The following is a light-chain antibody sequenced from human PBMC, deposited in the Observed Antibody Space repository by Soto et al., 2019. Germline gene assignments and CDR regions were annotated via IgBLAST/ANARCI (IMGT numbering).Light chain of an antibody. CDR2: GAA. V-gene: IGKV3-20*01. J-gene: IGKJ2*01. Sequence: EIALTQSPGTLSVSPGERATLSCRASQSVSSSYLAWYQQKPGQAPRLLMYGAASRATGIPDRFSGSGSGTDFTLTISILEPEDFAVYYCQQYGSSYTFGQGTKLEIK. CDR1: QSVSSSY. CDR3: QQYGSSYT.